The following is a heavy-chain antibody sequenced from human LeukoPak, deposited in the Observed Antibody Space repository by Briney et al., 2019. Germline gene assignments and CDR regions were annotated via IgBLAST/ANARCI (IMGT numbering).Heavy chain of an antibody. J-gene: IGHJ4*02. CDR1: GGSFSGYY. V-gene: IGHV4-34*01. CDR3: ARRYITEDY. CDR2: INHSGST. Sequence: SETLSLTCAVYGGSFSGYYWGWIRQPPGKGLEWIGEINHSGSTNYNPSLKSRVTISVDTSKNQFSLKLSSVTAADTAVYYCARRYITEDYWGQGTLVTVSS. D-gene: IGHD1-20*01.